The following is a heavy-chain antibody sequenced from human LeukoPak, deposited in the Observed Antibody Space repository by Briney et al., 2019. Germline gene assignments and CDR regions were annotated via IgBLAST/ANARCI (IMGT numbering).Heavy chain of an antibody. Sequence: PGGSLRLSCAASGFTFSSYAMSWVRQAPGKGLEWVSSISGSGGSTYYADAVKGRFTISRDNSKNTLYLQMNSLRAEDTAVYYCATEGYVFPNAFDIWGQGTMVTVSS. CDR2: ISGSGGST. J-gene: IGHJ3*02. CDR3: ATEGYVFPNAFDI. CDR1: GFTFSSYA. D-gene: IGHD2-21*01. V-gene: IGHV3-23*01.